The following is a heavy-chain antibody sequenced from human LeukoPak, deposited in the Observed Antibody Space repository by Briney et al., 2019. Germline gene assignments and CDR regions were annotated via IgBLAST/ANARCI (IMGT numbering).Heavy chain of an antibody. D-gene: IGHD5-12*01. V-gene: IGHV3-30*18. Sequence: GGSLRLSCAASGFSFNYYAMHWVRQAPGKGLEWVALISDDGSKKYYADSMKGRFTISRDNSKKSLYLQMSSLRAEDTAVYYCAKDLRSGYRYQPDYWGQGTLVTVSS. CDR3: AKDLRSGYRYQPDY. CDR1: GFSFNYYA. CDR2: ISDDGSKK. J-gene: IGHJ4*02.